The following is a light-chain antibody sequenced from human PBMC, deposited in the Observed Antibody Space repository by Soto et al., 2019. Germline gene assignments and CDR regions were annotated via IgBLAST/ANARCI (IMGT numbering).Light chain of an antibody. Sequence: DVQMSQSPSSLSGSVGDRVTITCRASQDISNYLNWYQQRPGKAPKLLIYDASNLERGVPSRFSGTRSGTHFTFAITSLQPEDVATYYGQQSDSLPITFGQGTRLEI. CDR1: QDISNY. J-gene: IGKJ5*01. CDR2: DAS. V-gene: IGKV1-33*01. CDR3: QQSDSLPIT.